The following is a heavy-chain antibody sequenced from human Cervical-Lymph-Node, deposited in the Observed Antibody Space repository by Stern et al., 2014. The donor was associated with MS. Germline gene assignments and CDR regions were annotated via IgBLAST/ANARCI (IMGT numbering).Heavy chain of an antibody. Sequence: VQLVQSGAEVKKPGESLKISCKGSGYLFTTYWIAWVRQVPGRGLEWMGLIYPGDSDTRYSPSFQGHVTMSADTSISTAYLQWSSLKASDTAIYYCARPSNSGLFLQHWGQGTLVTVSS. CDR3: ARPSNSGLFLQH. J-gene: IGHJ1*01. CDR2: IYPGDSDT. V-gene: IGHV5-51*01. CDR1: GYLFTTYW. D-gene: IGHD6-19*01.